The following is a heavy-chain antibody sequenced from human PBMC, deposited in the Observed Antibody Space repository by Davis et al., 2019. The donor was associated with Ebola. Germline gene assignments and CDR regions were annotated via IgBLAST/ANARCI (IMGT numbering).Heavy chain of an antibody. CDR1: GSSFTSYW. D-gene: IGHD6-6*01. J-gene: IGHJ5*02. CDR3: ARPLEYTSYSWFDP. Sequence: PGGSLRLSCTGSGSSFTSYWIARVRQMPGRGLEWMGIIYPGDSDTRYSPSFQGQVTISADKSISTAYLQWSSLKATDTAIYYCARPLEYTSYSWFDPWGQGTLVTVSS. CDR2: IYPGDSDT. V-gene: IGHV5-51*01.